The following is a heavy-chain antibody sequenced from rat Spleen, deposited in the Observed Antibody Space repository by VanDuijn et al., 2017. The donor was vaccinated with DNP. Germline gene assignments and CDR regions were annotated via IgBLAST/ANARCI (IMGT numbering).Heavy chain of an antibody. Sequence: EVQLAESGGGLVQPGRSMELSCAASGFTFSNYGMVWVRQPPTKGLEWVASINTVGVNTYYRDSVKGRFTISRENAENTVYLQMNSLRSEDTATYYCAKDLWYYAMDVWGQGTSVTVSS. CDR3: AKDLWYYAMDV. J-gene: IGHJ4*01. CDR2: INTVGVNT. D-gene: IGHD4-6*01. V-gene: IGHV5S13*01. CDR1: GFTFSNYG.